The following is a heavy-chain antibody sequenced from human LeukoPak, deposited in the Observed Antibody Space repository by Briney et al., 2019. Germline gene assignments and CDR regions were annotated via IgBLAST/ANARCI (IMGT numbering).Heavy chain of an antibody. Sequence: GGSLRLSCAASGFTVSSNYMSWVRQAPGKGLEWVSVVYSGGRTYYADSVKDRFTISKDNSKNTLYLQMNSLRAEDTAMYYCARDPRFLEWLLSFDYWGQGTLVTVSS. CDR2: VYSGGRT. J-gene: IGHJ4*02. V-gene: IGHV3-53*01. D-gene: IGHD3-3*01. CDR3: ARDPRFLEWLLSFDY. CDR1: GFTVSSNY.